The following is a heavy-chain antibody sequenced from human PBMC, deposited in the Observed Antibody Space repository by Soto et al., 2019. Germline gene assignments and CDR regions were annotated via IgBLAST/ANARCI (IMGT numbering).Heavy chain of an antibody. CDR2: IIPIFGTA. V-gene: IGHV1-69*13. CDR1: GGTFSSYA. Sequence: SVKVSCKASGGTFSSYAISWVRQAPGQGLEWMGGIIPIFGTADYAQTLQGRVTITADESTSTAYMELSSLRSEDTAVYYCASHTGSSPEGRYYYGMDVWGQGTTVTVS. D-gene: IGHD1-26*01. CDR3: ASHTGSSPEGRYYYGMDV. J-gene: IGHJ6*02.